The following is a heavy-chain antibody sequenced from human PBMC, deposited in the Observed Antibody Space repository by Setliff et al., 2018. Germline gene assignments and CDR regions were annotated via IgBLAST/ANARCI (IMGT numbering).Heavy chain of an antibody. CDR1: GFTFRDYS. Sequence: PGESLRLSCAASGFTFRDYSMVWVRQVPGKGLEWVAGVIQVGAGVYADSMKGRSTISRDNSKNTFFLQVNYVRVDDTATYYCAKDRVNDGFWDFDSWGQGIVVTVSS. CDR3: AKDRVNDGFWDFDS. J-gene: IGHJ4*02. D-gene: IGHD1-26*01. V-gene: IGHV3-23*01. CDR2: VIQVGAG.